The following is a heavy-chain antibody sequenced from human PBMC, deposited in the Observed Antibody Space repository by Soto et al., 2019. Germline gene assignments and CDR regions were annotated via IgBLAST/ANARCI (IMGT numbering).Heavy chain of an antibody. J-gene: IGHJ1*01. Sequence: GGSLRLSCAASGFTFSSNAMSWVRQAPGKGLEWVSAISGSGGSTYYAEFGKGRFTISRDNSKNTLYLQLNSLRAEDTAVYYCAKDLHYGPDWGQGTLVTVSS. V-gene: IGHV3-23*01. D-gene: IGHD4-17*01. CDR1: GFTFSSNA. CDR2: ISGSGGST. CDR3: AKDLHYGPD.